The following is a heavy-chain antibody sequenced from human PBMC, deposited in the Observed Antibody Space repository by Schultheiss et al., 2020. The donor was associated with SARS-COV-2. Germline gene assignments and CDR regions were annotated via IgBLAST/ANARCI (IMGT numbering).Heavy chain of an antibody. D-gene: IGHD3-10*01. CDR2: MNEDGSVT. CDR1: GFTLSTYW. CDR3: ATDLAGKEDH. J-gene: IGHJ4*02. Sequence: GSLRLSCAASGFTLSTYWMHWVRQAPGKGPEWVSRMNEDGSVTTYADSVKGRFTISRDNAKETLYLEMNSLRPEDTAVYYCATDLAGKEDHWGQGTLVTVSS. V-gene: IGHV3-74*01.